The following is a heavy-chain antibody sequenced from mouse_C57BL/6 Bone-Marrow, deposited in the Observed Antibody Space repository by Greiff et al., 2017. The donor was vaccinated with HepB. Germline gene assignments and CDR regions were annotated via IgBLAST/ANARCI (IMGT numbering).Heavy chain of an antibody. D-gene: IGHD1-1*01. J-gene: IGHJ4*01. CDR1: GYTFTSYW. CDR2: IYPGSGST. CDR3: ARPLITTVVSMGC. V-gene: IGHV1-55*01. Sequence: QVQLQQPGAELVKPGASVKMSCKASGYTFTSYWITWVKQRPGQGLEWIGDIYPGSGSTNYNEKFKSKATLTVDTSSSTAYMQLSSLTSEDSAVYYCARPLITTVVSMGCWGQGTSVTVSS.